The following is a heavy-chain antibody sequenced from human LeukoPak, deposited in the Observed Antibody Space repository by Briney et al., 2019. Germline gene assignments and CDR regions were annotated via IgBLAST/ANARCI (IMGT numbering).Heavy chain of an antibody. Sequence: TSETLSLTCAVYSGSFSGYYWSWIRQPPGKGLEWIGEINHSGSTNYNPSLKSRVTISVDTSKNQFSLKLSSVTAADTAVYYCASSAAGLGAFDIWGQGTMVTVSS. CDR2: INHSGST. J-gene: IGHJ3*02. CDR3: ASSAAGLGAFDI. V-gene: IGHV4-34*01. D-gene: IGHD6-13*01. CDR1: SGSFSGYY.